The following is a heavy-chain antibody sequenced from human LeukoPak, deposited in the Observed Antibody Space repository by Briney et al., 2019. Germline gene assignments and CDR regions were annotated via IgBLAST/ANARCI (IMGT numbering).Heavy chain of an antibody. V-gene: IGHV3-48*01. CDR1: GFTFSSYS. J-gene: IGHJ6*02. Sequence: PGGSLRLSCAASGFTFSSYSMNWVRQAPGKGLEWVSYISSSSSTIYYADSVKGRLTISGDNAKNSLYLQMNSLRAEDTAVYYCARCHYDSSGYYYYGMDVWGQGTTVTVSS. CDR3: ARCHYDSSGYYYYGMDV. D-gene: IGHD3-22*01. CDR2: ISSSSSTI.